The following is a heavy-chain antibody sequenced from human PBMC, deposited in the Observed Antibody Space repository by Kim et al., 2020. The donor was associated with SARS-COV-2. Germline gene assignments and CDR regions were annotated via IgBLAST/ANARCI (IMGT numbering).Heavy chain of an antibody. J-gene: IGHJ4*02. CDR2: NT. D-gene: IGHD3-10*01. CDR3: ARDQGSGSDY. Sequence: NTNYAQKRQGRVTMTTDTSTSTAYMELRSLRSDDTAVYYCARDQGSGSDYWGQGTLVTVSS. V-gene: IGHV1-18*01.